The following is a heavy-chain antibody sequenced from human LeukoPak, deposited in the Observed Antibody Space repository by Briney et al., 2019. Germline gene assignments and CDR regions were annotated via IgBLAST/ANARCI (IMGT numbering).Heavy chain of an antibody. CDR2: FDPEDGET. V-gene: IGHV1-24*01. Sequence: GASVKVSCKASGYTFTSYAMHWVRQAPGRGLEWMGGFDPEDGETIYAQKFQGRVTMTEDTSTDTAYMELSSLRSEDTAVYYCATAYSSGPHWFDPWGQGTLVTVSS. CDR3: ATAYSSGPHWFDP. CDR1: GYTFTSYA. D-gene: IGHD6-19*01. J-gene: IGHJ5*02.